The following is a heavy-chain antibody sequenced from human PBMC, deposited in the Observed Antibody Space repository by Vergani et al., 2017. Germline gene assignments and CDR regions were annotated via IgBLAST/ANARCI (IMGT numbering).Heavy chain of an antibody. J-gene: IGHJ5*02. CDR2: IYYSGGT. CDR1: GGSISSSSYY. D-gene: IGHD3-3*01. Sequence: QLQLQESGPGLVKPSETLSLTCTVSGGSISSSSYYWGWIRQPPGKGLEWIGSIYYSGGTYYNPSLKSRVTISVDTSKNQFSLKLSSVTAADTAVYYCAREFSITIFGVVIRSWFDPWGQGTLVTVSS. CDR3: AREFSITIFGVVIRSWFDP. V-gene: IGHV4-39*07.